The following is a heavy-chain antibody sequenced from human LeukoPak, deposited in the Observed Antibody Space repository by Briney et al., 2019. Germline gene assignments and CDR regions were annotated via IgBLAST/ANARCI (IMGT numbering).Heavy chain of an antibody. CDR3: GKDEQGFGMQTSH. V-gene: IGHV3-23*01. D-gene: IGHD1-14*01. CDR2: ITGRGGST. J-gene: IGHJ4*02. CDR1: GFDFSSYA. Sequence: PGGSLRLSCAASGFDFSSYAVSGVRQAPGKGLEWVSAITGRGGSTYYADSVKGRFTVSRDNPRTPLYLQMNSLRAEATAVYYCGKDEQGFGMQTSHWGQGTLVTVSS.